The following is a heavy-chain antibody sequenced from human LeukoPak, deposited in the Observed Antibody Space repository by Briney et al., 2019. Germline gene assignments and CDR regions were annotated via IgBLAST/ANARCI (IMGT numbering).Heavy chain of an antibody. CDR2: IIPIFGTA. J-gene: IGHJ5*02. D-gene: IGHD2-2*01. V-gene: IGHV1-69*06. Sequence: ASVKVSCKASGYTFTSYGISWVRQAPGQGLEWMGGIIPIFGTANYAQKFQGRVTITADKSTSTAYMELSSLRSEDTAVYYCARVWCSSTSCYARARGWFDPWGQGTLVTVSS. CDR1: GYTFTSYG. CDR3: ARVWCSSTSCYARARGWFDP.